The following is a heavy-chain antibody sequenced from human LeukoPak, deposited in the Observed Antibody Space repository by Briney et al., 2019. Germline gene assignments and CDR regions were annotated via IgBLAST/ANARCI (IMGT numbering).Heavy chain of an antibody. CDR1: GLTFNNYA. Sequence: GGSLRLSCAVSGLTFNNYAMSWVRQAPGKGLEWVSAISKSGDHTYYAASAKGRFTIYRDNSKNTQYLQTNSLRAEDTAVYYCATSWGPDTSAFRWGRDGMDAWGQGTTDIVS. J-gene: IGHJ6*02. CDR3: ATSWGPDTSAFRWGRDGMDA. V-gene: IGHV3-23*01. CDR2: ISKSGDHT. D-gene: IGHD3-16*01.